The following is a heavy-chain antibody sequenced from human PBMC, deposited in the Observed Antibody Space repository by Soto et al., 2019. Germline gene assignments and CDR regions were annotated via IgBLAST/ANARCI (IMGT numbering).Heavy chain of an antibody. Sequence: GSLRLSCAASGFTFSSYSMNWVRQAPGKGLEWVSYISSSSSTIYYADSVKGRFTISRDNAKNSLYLQMNSLRDEDTAVYYCVMPEYSSSSYGMDVWGQGTTVTVSS. J-gene: IGHJ6*02. CDR2: ISSSSSTI. CDR1: GFTFSSYS. D-gene: IGHD6-6*01. V-gene: IGHV3-48*02. CDR3: VMPEYSSSSYGMDV.